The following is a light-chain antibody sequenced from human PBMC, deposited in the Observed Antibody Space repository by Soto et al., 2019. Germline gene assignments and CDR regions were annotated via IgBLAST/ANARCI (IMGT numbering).Light chain of an antibody. Sequence: IHLTQSPSSLSASVGARVTVTCRASQCISSYLAGYQQKAGKAPKLMISAASTLRSGVPSRFSGSGSATGFTLTISSLQPDDFATYYCQQLNTYPPTFGQGTKVDI. V-gene: IGKV1-9*01. CDR1: QCISSY. CDR2: AAS. CDR3: QQLNTYPPT. J-gene: IGKJ1*01.